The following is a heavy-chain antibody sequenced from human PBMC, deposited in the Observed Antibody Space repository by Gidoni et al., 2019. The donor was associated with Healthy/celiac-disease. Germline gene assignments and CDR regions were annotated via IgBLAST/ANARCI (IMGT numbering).Heavy chain of an antibody. CDR1: GGSISSYY. Sequence: QVQLQESGPGLVKPSETLSLTCTVSGGSISSYYWSWIRQPPGKGLEWIGYIYYSGSTNYNPSLKSRVTISVDTSKNQFSLKLSSVTAADTAVYYCARWYYDFWSGFYYFDYWGQGTLVTVSS. V-gene: IGHV4-59*01. D-gene: IGHD3-3*01. CDR3: ARWYYDFWSGFYYFDY. J-gene: IGHJ4*02. CDR2: IYYSGST.